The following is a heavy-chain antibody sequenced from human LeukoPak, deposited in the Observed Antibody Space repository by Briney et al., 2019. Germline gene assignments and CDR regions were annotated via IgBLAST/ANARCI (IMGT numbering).Heavy chain of an antibody. Sequence: SDTLSLTCIVSGGSISSSSYYWGWIRQPPGKGLEWIGTIYYSGRTYYNPSLKSRVTISVDTSKNQFSLKLSSVTAADTAVYYCARHFSPPGALYWYFDLWGRGTLVTVSS. V-gene: IGHV4-39*01. CDR2: IYYSGRT. D-gene: IGHD7-27*01. CDR3: ARHFSPPGALYWYFDL. J-gene: IGHJ2*01. CDR1: GGSISSSSYY.